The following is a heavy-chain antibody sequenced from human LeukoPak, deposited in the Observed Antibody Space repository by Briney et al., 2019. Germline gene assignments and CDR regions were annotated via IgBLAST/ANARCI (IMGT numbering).Heavy chain of an antibody. D-gene: IGHD6-13*01. J-gene: IGHJ5*02. Sequence: PGGSLRLSCAASGFTFSDYYWSWIRQPPGKGLEWIGEINHSGSTNYNPSLKSRVTISVDTSKNQFSLKLSSVTAADTAVYYCARVHRYSSSWERGKMNWFDPWGQGTLVTVSS. CDR3: ARVHRYSSSWERGKMNWFDP. CDR2: INHSGST. V-gene: IGHV4-34*01. CDR1: GFTFSDYY.